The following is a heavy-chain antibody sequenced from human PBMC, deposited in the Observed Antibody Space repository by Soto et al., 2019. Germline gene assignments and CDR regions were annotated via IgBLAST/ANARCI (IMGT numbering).Heavy chain of an antibody. Sequence: SETLSLTCAVSGGSISSSNWWSWVRQPPGKGLEWIGEIYHSGSTNYNPSLKSRVTISVDKSKNQFSLKLSSVTAADTAVYYCARGGGYSYGWSPSEGNWFDPWGQGTLVTVSS. CDR1: GGSISSSNW. J-gene: IGHJ5*02. CDR3: ARGGGYSYGWSPSEGNWFDP. D-gene: IGHD5-18*01. CDR2: IYHSGST. V-gene: IGHV4-4*02.